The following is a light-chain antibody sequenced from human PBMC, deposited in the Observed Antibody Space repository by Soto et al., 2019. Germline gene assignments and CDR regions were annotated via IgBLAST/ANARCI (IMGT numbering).Light chain of an antibody. CDR2: DVS. CDR1: SSDVGAYNY. Sequence: QSALAQPPSASGSPGQSVTISCTGTSSDVGAYNYVSWYQQHRGKAPKLIIYDVSQRHSGIPDRFSGSKSGNTASLTVSGLQAEDEAVYYCNSFAGSAHVVFGGGTQLTVL. J-gene: IGLJ2*01. V-gene: IGLV2-8*01. CDR3: NSFAGSAHVV.